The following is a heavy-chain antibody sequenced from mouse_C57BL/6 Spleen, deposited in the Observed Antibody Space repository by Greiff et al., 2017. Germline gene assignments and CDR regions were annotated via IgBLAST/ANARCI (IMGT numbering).Heavy chain of an antibody. J-gene: IGHJ2*01. CDR3: ARSPHYYGSSHMDY. D-gene: IGHD1-1*01. CDR1: GYTFTGYW. Sequence: VQLQQSGAELMKPGASVKLSCKATGYTFTGYWIEWVKQRPGHGLEWIGEILPGSGSTNYNEKFKGKATFTADTSSNTAYMQLSSLTTEDSDIYYGARSPHYYGSSHMDYWGQGTTLTVSS. V-gene: IGHV1-9*01. CDR2: ILPGSGST.